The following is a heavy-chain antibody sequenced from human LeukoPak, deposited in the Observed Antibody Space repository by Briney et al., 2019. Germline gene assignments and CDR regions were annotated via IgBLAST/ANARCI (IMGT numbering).Heavy chain of an antibody. CDR2: IKQDGSEK. Sequence: GGSLRLSCAASGFTFSSYWMSWVRQAPGKGLEWVANIKQDGSEKCYVDSVKGRFTISRDNAKNSLYLQMNSLRAEDTAVYYCAREGGTSSVVVVYFDYWGQGTLATVSS. CDR1: GFTFSSYW. V-gene: IGHV3-7*01. D-gene: IGHD2-2*01. J-gene: IGHJ4*02. CDR3: AREGGTSSVVVVYFDY.